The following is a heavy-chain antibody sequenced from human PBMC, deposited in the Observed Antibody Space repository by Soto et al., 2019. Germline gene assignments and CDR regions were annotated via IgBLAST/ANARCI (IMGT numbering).Heavy chain of an antibody. CDR1: GGSVSSGTYY. V-gene: IGHV4-61*01. CDR2: IYYSGRT. Sequence: QVQLQESGPGLVKPSETLSLTCTVSGGSVSSGTYYWTWIRQPPGRGLEWIAYIYYSGRTNYNPSLKSRVTISVDTSKNQFSLKLSSVTAADTAVYYCARVADYYYDRSGYFDYWGQGNLVTVSS. J-gene: IGHJ4*02. D-gene: IGHD3-22*01. CDR3: ARVADYYYDRSGYFDY.